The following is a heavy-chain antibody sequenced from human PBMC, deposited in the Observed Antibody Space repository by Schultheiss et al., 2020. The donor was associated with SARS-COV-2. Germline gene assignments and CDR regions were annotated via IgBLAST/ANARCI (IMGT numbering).Heavy chain of an antibody. CDR3: ARVLLKRNYYASGSYYQRLRYYYYGMDV. V-gene: IGHV3-21*01. D-gene: IGHD3-10*01. Sequence: GGSLRLSCAASGFTFSSYAMHWVRQAPGKGLEWVSAISGSGGSTYYADSVKGRFTISRDNAKNSLYLQMNSLRAEDTAVYYCARVLLKRNYYASGSYYQRLRYYYYGMDVWGPGTTVTVSS. CDR2: ISGSGGST. CDR1: GFTFSSYA. J-gene: IGHJ6*02.